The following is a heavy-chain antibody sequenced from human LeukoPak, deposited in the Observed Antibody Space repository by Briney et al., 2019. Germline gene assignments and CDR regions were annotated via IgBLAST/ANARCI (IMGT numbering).Heavy chain of an antibody. CDR2: IIAIFGTA. Sequence: ASVKVSCKASGGTFISYAISWVRQAPGQGGERMGGIIAIFGTANYAQKFQGRVTIPTDESTSTAYMELSSLRSEDTAVYYCARSTDNYYDSSGYLWMVGWGQGTLVTVSS. V-gene: IGHV1-69*05. J-gene: IGHJ4*02. D-gene: IGHD3-22*01. CDR1: GGTFISYA. CDR3: ARSTDNYYDSSGYLWMVG.